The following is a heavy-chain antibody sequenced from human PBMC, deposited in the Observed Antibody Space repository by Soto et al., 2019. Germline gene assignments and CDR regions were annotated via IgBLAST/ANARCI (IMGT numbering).Heavy chain of an antibody. D-gene: IGHD6-6*01. CDR1: GFTFNSYG. CDR3: ARDLRPWYSSSSPGPNFDY. J-gene: IGHJ4*02. Sequence: GGSLRLSCAASGFTFNSYGMHWVRQAPGKGLEWVAVIWYDGSNKYYADSVKGRFTISRDNSKNTLYLQMNSLRAEDTAVYYCARDLRPWYSSSSPGPNFDYWGQGTLVTVSS. V-gene: IGHV3-33*01. CDR2: IWYDGSNK.